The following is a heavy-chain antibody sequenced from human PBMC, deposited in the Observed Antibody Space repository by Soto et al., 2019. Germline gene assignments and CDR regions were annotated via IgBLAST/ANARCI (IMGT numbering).Heavy chain of an antibody. CDR2: IIPIFGTA. CDR1: GGTFSSYA. CDR3: ARVLGYCISTNCYTPLDY. Sequence: GASVKVSCKASGGTFSSYAISWVRQAPGQGLEWMGGIIPIFGTANYAQKFQGRVTITADESTSTAYMELSSLRSEDTAVYYCARVLGYCISTNCYTPLDYWGQGTLVTVSS. J-gene: IGHJ4*02. D-gene: IGHD2-2*02. V-gene: IGHV1-69*13.